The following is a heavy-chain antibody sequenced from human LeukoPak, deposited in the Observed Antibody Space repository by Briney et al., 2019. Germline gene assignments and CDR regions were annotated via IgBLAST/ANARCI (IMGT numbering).Heavy chain of an antibody. D-gene: IGHD2-21*02. Sequence: PGGSLRLSCAASGFTFISYGMHWVRQAPGKGLEWVAVIWYDGSNKYYADSVKGRFTISRDNSKNTLYLQMNSLRAEDTAVYYCAKDSEYCGGDCYSGAGHWGQGTLVTVSS. CDR1: GFTFISYG. V-gene: IGHV3-33*06. J-gene: IGHJ4*02. CDR2: IWYDGSNK. CDR3: AKDSEYCGGDCYSGAGH.